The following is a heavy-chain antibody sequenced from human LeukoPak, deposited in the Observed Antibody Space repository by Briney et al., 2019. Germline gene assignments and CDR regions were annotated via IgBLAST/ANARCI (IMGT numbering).Heavy chain of an antibody. CDR1: GYTFTGYY. CDR2: INPNSGGT. V-gene: IGHV1-2*04. Sequence: GASVTVSCKASGYTFTGYYMHWVRQAPGQGLEWMGWINPNSGGTNYAQKFQGWVTMTRDTSISTAYMELSRLRSDDTAVYYCARGLTAASYFDYWGQGTLVTVSS. D-gene: IGHD5-18*01. CDR3: ARGLTAASYFDY. J-gene: IGHJ4*02.